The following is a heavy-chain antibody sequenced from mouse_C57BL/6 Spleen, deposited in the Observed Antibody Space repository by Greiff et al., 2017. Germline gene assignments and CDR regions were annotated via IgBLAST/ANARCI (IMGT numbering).Heavy chain of an antibody. CDR1: GFNIKDDY. Sequence: VQLQQSGAELVRPGASVKLSCTASGFNIKDDYMHWVKQRPEQGLEWIGWIDPENGDTEYASKFQGKATITADTSSNTAYLQLSSLTSEDTAVYYCTTSPYYGSSSWFAYWGQGTLVTVSA. CDR3: TTSPYYGSSSWFAY. V-gene: IGHV14-4*01. CDR2: IDPENGDT. D-gene: IGHD1-1*01. J-gene: IGHJ3*01.